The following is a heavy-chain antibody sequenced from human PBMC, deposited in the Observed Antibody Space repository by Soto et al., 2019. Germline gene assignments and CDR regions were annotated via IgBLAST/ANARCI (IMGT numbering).Heavy chain of an antibody. V-gene: IGHV1-69*06. CDR3: AARLTKRDDFYYYGLDV. CDR1: GGTLTNYA. CDR2: TIPLFGTT. D-gene: IGHD3-16*01. Sequence: VQLVQSGAEVKKPGSLVKVSCKASGGTLTNYAVSWVRQAPGQGLEWMGGTIPLFGTTNYPKKLQGRVTIIADKVTSTANMELTSLTSEDTAVYYCAARLTKRDDFYYYGLDVWGQGTTVTVSS. J-gene: IGHJ6*02.